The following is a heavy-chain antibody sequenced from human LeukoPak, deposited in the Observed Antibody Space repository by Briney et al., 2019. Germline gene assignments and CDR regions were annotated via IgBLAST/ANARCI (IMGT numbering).Heavy chain of an antibody. CDR1: GVTPSNYA. V-gene: IGHV3-30*04. J-gene: IGHJ4*02. CDR2: ISFDGTNK. D-gene: IGHD4-17*01. CDR3: ATDYGDYEPIDY. Sequence: SGGSLRLSCTASGVTPSNYAMHWVRRPPGRGLEWVAVISFDGTNKYYGDSVEGRFSVSRDNSKNTLYLQMNSLRPDDTAMYYCATDYGDYEPIDYWGQGTLVTVSS.